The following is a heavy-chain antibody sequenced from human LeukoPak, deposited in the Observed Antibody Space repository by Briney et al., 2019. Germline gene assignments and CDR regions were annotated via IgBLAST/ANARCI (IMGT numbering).Heavy chain of an antibody. V-gene: IGHV1-8*01. D-gene: IGHD1-1*01. J-gene: IGHJ5*01. CDR1: GYTFASHD. Sequence: ASVKVSCRASGYTFASHDINWVRQASGQGLEWMGWMNPNSGNTGYAQKFQGRVTMTRNTSISTAYMELSSLRFEDTAVYYCATEGNYNWFDSWGQGTLVTVSS. CDR2: MNPNSGNT. CDR3: ATEGNYNWFDS.